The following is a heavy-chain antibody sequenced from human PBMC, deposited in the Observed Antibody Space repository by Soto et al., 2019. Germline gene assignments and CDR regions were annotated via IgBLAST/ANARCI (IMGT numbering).Heavy chain of an antibody. J-gene: IGHJ6*02. D-gene: IGHD1-26*01. V-gene: IGHV4-30-4*01. Sequence: QVELQESGPGLVKPSQTLSLTCTVSGGSITGGNYFLTWIRQSPGMGLEWIGYISYSGTYYNPSLKSRLTISIDTSKNQLALKVRSVTAADTAVYYCATRSATLFFSGVDVWGQGTTVIVS. CDR3: ATRSATLFFSGVDV. CDR1: GGSITGGNYF. CDR2: ISYSGT.